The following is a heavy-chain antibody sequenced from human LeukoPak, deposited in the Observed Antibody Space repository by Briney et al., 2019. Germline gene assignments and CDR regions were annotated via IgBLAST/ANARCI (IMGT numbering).Heavy chain of an antibody. CDR2: IYYSGST. CDR1: GGSISSGDYY. V-gene: IGHV4-30-4*08. J-gene: IGHJ6*03. CDR3: ARVAIVVVPAAPDIDYYYYYMDV. D-gene: IGHD2-2*01. Sequence: SETLSLTCTVSGGSISSGDYYWSWIRQPPGKGLEWIGYIYYSGSTYYNPSLKSRVTISVDTSENQFSLKLSSVTAADTAVYYCARVAIVVVPAAPDIDYYYYYMDVWGKGTTVTVSS.